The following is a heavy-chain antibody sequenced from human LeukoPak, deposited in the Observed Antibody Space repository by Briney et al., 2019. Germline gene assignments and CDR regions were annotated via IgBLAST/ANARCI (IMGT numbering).Heavy chain of an antibody. CDR1: GFTFDDYG. CDR3: ARSYCSSTSCYSRFDY. D-gene: IGHD2-2*01. Sequence: GGSLRLSCAASGFTFDDYGMSWVRQAPGKGLEWVSGINWNGGSTGYADSVKGRFTISSDNAKNSLYLQMNSLRAEDTALYYCARSYCSSTSCYSRFDYWGQGTLVTVSS. V-gene: IGHV3-20*04. J-gene: IGHJ4*02. CDR2: INWNGGST.